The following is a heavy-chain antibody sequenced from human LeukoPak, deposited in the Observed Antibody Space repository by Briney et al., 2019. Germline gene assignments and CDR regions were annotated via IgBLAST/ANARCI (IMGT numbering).Heavy chain of an antibody. D-gene: IGHD3-22*01. CDR3: ARHPLYYDNHPGDY. J-gene: IGHJ4*02. V-gene: IGHV4-34*01. Sequence: SETLSLTCAVYGGSFSGYYWSWIRQPPGKGLEWIGEINHSGSTNYKPSLKSRVTISVDTSKNQFSLKLSSVTAADTAVYYCARHPLYYDNHPGDYWGQGTLVTVSS. CDR1: GGSFSGYY. CDR2: INHSGST.